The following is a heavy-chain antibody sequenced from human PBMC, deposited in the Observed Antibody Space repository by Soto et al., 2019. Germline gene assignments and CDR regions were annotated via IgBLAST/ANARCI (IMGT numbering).Heavy chain of an antibody. CDR2: MNPNSGNT. V-gene: IGHV1-8*01. CDR3: ARGRENDFWINPPQFWFDP. J-gene: IGHJ5*02. D-gene: IGHD3-3*01. CDR1: GYTFTSYD. Sequence: ASVKVSCKASGYTFTSYDINWVRQATGQGLEWMGWMNPNSGNTGYAQKFQGRVTMTRNTSISTAYMELSSLRSEDTAVYYCARGRENDFWINPPQFWFDPWGQGTLVTVSS.